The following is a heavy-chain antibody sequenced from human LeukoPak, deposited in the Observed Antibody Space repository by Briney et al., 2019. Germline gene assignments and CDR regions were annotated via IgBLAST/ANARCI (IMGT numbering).Heavy chain of an antibody. J-gene: IGHJ3*02. V-gene: IGHV1-18*01. Sequence: ASVKVSCKASGYTFTSYDISWVRQAPGQGLEWMGWISAYNGNTNYAQKLQGRVTMTTDTSTSTAYMELRSLRSDDTAVYYCARDGDSVYDFWSGYYGNNAFDIWGQGTMVTVSS. CDR2: ISAYNGNT. D-gene: IGHD3-3*01. CDR1: GYTFTSYD. CDR3: ARDGDSVYDFWSGYYGNNAFDI.